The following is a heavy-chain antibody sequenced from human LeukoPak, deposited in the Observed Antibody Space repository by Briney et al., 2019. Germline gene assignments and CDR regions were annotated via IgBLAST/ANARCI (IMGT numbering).Heavy chain of an antibody. J-gene: IGHJ4*02. CDR3: ARDLGRYGDYEYYFDY. Sequence: ASVKVSCKASGYTFTSYGIRWVRQAPGQGLEWMGWISAYNGNTDYAQKLQGRVTMTTDTSTSTAYMELRSLRSDDTAVYYCARDLGRYGDYEYYFDYWGQGTLVTVSS. CDR1: GYTFTSYG. D-gene: IGHD4-17*01. V-gene: IGHV1-18*01. CDR2: ISAYNGNT.